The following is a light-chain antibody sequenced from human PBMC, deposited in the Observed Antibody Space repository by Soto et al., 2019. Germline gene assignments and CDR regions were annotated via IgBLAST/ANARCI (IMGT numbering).Light chain of an antibody. V-gene: IGKV3-15*01. Sequence: EIVMAQPPSTLSVSPGEGVTLSCRASQSVAGDLAWYHHKPGQAPRLLIRGASNRATSIPARFSAVGSGTEFTLTISSLQSEDFGAYYCQQYNKWPQTFGQGTRLEI. CDR1: QSVAGD. J-gene: IGKJ5*01. CDR3: QQYNKWPQT. CDR2: GAS.